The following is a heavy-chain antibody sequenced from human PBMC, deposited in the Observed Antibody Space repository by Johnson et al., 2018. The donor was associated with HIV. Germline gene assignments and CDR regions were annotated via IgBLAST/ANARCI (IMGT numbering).Heavy chain of an antibody. D-gene: IGHD1-26*01. CDR3: ARDRGEWGVGFDI. J-gene: IGHJ3*02. V-gene: IGHV3-30*04. Sequence: QVQLVESGGGVVQPGRSLRLSCAASGFTFSSYAMHWVRQAPGKGLEWVAVISYDGSNKYYADSVKGRFTISRDNSKNTLYLQMNSLRAEDTAVYYCARDRGEWGVGFDICGQGTMVTVSS. CDR1: GFTFSSYA. CDR2: ISYDGSNK.